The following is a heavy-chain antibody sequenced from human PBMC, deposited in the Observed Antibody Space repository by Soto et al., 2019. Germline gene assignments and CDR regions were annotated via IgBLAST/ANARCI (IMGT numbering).Heavy chain of an antibody. D-gene: IGHD6-13*01. CDR3: ARRGYSSRWYDYYYYGMDV. V-gene: IGHV1-8*01. CDR1: GYTFTSYD. CDR2: MNPNSGNT. J-gene: IGHJ6*02. Sequence: QVQLVQSGAEVKKPGASVKVSCKASGYTFTSYDINWGRQATGQGLEWMGWMNPNSGNTGYAQKFQGRVTMTRNTYLGTDSMELSSLISEDADVYYCARRGYSSRWYDYYYYGMDVWGQGTTVTGSS.